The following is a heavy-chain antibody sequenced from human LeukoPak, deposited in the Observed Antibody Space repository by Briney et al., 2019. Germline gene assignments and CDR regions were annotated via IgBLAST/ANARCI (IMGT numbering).Heavy chain of an antibody. CDR1: GCHFTSYW. CDR2: IYPGDSDT. J-gene: IGHJ3*02. Sequence: GSAPQTSTCGSGCHFTSYWNGWGRKRPGKGMGLMWIIYPGDSDTSYSPSFQGQVTISADKSISTAYLQWSSLKASDTAMYYCARTKINNWNDPDAFDIWGQGTMVTVSS. V-gene: IGHV5-51*01. D-gene: IGHD1-20*01. CDR3: ARTKINNWNDPDAFDI.